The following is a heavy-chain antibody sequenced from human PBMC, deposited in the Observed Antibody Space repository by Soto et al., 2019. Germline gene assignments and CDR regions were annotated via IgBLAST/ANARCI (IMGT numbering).Heavy chain of an antibody. J-gene: IGHJ4*02. CDR1: GFSFSNFA. V-gene: IGHV3-23*01. CDR3: ARDFGHGYYLDY. D-gene: IGHD3-3*01. CDR2: LIDTGANT. Sequence: PGGSLRLSCAASGFSFSNFAMSWVRQAPGKGLEWVSGLIDTGANTFYADSVKGRFTISRDNSRNILYLQMNSLRDEDTAVYFCARDFGHGYYLDYWGRGTLVTVSS.